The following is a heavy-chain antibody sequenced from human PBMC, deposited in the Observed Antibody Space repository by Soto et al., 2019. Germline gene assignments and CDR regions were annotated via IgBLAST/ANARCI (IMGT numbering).Heavy chain of an antibody. CDR1: GFTFSSFA. J-gene: IGHJ6*02. Sequence: GRSLRLSCAASGFTFSSFAMSWVRQAQGKGLEWVSAISGSGGSTYYADSVKGRFTISRDNSKNTLYLQMNSLRAEDTAVYYCAKTPVYGDPYYYGMDVWGQGTTVTVSS. CDR3: AKTPVYGDPYYYGMDV. V-gene: IGHV3-23*01. D-gene: IGHD4-17*01. CDR2: ISGSGGST.